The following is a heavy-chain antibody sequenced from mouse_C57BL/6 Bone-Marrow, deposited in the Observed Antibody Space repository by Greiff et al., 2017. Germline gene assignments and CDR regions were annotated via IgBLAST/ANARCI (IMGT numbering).Heavy chain of an antibody. D-gene: IGHD2-4*01. CDR3: ARVRLRRGWFAY. Sequence: VQLQQPGAELVKPGASVQMSCKASGYTFTSYWITWVKQRPGQGLEWIGDIYPGSGSTNYNEKFKSKATLTVDTSSSTAYMQLSSLTSEDSAVYYGARVRLRRGWFAYWGQGTRVTVSA. CDR2: IYPGSGST. CDR1: GYTFTSYW. J-gene: IGHJ3*01. V-gene: IGHV1-55*01.